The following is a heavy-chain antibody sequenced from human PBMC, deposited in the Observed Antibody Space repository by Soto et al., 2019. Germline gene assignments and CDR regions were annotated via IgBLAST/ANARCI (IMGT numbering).Heavy chain of an antibody. CDR3: AREFDY. CDR2: IIPILGIA. Sequence: LRQETRQGLEWMGRIIPILGIANYAQKFQGRVTITADKSTSTAYMELSSMRSEDTAVYYCAREFDYWGQGTLVTVSS. V-gene: IGHV1-69*04. J-gene: IGHJ4*02.